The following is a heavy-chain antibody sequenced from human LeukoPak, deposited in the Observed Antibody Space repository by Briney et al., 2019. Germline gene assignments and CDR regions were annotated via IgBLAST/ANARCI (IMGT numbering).Heavy chain of an antibody. CDR3: AKGHTAMIY. CDR1: GFTFDDYA. D-gene: IGHD5-18*01. V-gene: IGHV3-9*01. J-gene: IGHJ4*02. CDR2: ISWNSGSI. Sequence: GGSLRLSCAASGFTFDDYAMHWVRQAPGKGLEWVSGISWNSGSIGYADSVKGRFTISRDNAKNSLYLQMNSLRAEDTALYYCAKGHTAMIYWGQGTLVTVSS.